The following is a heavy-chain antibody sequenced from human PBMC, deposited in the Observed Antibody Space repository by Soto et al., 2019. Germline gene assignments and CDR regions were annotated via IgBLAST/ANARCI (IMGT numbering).Heavy chain of an antibody. J-gene: IGHJ5*02. Sequence: QVQLVQSGAEVKKPGSSVKVSCKASGGTFSSYTISWVRQAPGQGLEWMGRIIPILGIANYAQKFQGRVTXTGXKSTSTAYMELSSLRSEDTAVYYCARGAGYSGYDTWGQGTLVTVSS. D-gene: IGHD5-12*01. CDR3: ARGAGYSGYDT. V-gene: IGHV1-69*02. CDR2: IIPILGIA. CDR1: GGTFSSYT.